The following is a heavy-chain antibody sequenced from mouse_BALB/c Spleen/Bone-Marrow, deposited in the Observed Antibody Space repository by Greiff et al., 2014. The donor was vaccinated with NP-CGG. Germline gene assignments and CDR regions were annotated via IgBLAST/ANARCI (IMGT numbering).Heavy chain of an antibody. J-gene: IGHJ4*01. CDR1: GFNIKDTY. D-gene: IGHD4-1*01. CDR2: IDPANGNT. V-gene: IGHV14-3*02. CDR3: ARWEYYAMDY. Sequence: DVQLQESGAELVKPGASVKLSCTASGFNIKDTYMHWVKQRPEQGLEWIGRIDPANGNTKYDPKFQGKATITADTSSNTAYLQQRSRTPEDTAVYYCARWEYYAMDYWGQGTSVTVSS.